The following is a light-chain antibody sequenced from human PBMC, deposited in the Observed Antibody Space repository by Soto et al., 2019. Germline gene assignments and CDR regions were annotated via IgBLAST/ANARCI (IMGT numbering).Light chain of an antibody. CDR2: DAS. V-gene: IGKV3-11*01. CDR1: QSVSSY. J-gene: IGKJ1*01. Sequence: EIVLTQSPATLSLSPGERATLSCRASQSVSSYLAWYQQKPGQAPRLLIYDASNRATGIPARFSGSGSGTDFTLTISSLEPEDFAVYYCQQRSNWPRTWTFGQGTKVDSK. CDR3: QQRSNWPRTWT.